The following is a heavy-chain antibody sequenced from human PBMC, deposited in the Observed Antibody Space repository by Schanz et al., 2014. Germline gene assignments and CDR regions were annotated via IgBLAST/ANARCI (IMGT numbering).Heavy chain of an antibody. CDR2: IKQDASER. V-gene: IGHV3-7*04. D-gene: IGHD4-4*01. CDR3: VRGYRPFDY. Sequence: EVQLVESGGGLVQPGGSLRLSCAASGFTFSSYWMSWVRQAPGKGLEWVANIKQDASERYYVDSVKGRFTISRDNAKNSLSLQINSLRDEDTAIYYCVRGYRPFDYWGQGTLVTVSS. CDR1: GFTFSSYW. J-gene: IGHJ4*02.